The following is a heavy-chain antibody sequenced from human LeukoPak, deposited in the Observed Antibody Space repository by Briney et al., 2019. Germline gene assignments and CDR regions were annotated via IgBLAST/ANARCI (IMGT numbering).Heavy chain of an antibody. CDR1: SGSITSRLYY. Sequence: SETLSLTCTVSSGSITSRLYYWGWLRQPPGKGLEWIGRLYDNGAAYNKPSLKSRVTISVDTTKNQFSLKLTSVTAADTAVYYCASWDTMGYWGQGTLVTVSS. D-gene: IGHD5-18*01. J-gene: IGHJ4*02. CDR3: ASWDTMGY. V-gene: IGHV4-39*01. CDR2: LYDNGAA.